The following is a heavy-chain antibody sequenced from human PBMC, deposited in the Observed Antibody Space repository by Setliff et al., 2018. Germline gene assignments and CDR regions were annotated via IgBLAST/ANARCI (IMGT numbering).Heavy chain of an antibody. CDR1: GYSISSGLS. D-gene: IGHD3-10*01. CDR2: ILFSGDT. J-gene: IGHJ6*03. V-gene: IGHV4-38-2*02. CDR3: ARDNRARHYMDV. Sequence: SETLSLTCAVSGYSISSGLSWVWIRQSPGKGLEWIGRILFSGDTYYNPSLNSRVTISADTSKNQFSLNLSSVTAADTAVYYCARDNRARHYMDVWGKGTTVTVSS.